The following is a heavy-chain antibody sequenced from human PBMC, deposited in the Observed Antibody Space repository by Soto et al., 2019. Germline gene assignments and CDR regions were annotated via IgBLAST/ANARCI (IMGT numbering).Heavy chain of an antibody. D-gene: IGHD6-13*01. J-gene: IGHJ6*02. CDR3: AKDQGGYSSSWYVPYYYYYGMDV. V-gene: IGHV3-74*01. CDR2: INTDGYTT. Sequence: PGGSLRLSCEASGFTFSSYWMHWVRQAPGKGLVWLSRINTDGYTTTYVDSVAGRSTISRDNAKNTLYLEMNSLRAEDTAVYYCAKDQGGYSSSWYVPYYYYYGMDVWGQGTTVTVSS. CDR1: GFTFSSYW.